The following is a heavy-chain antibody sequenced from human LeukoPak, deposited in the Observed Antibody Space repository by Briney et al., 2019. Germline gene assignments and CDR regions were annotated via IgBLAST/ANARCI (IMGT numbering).Heavy chain of an antibody. D-gene: IGHD4-17*01. V-gene: IGHV4-39*07. Sequence: SETLSLTCTVSGGSISTSSYYWGWVRQPPGKGLEWIGSIYYSGSTYYNPSLKSRVTISVDTSKNQFSLKLSSVTAADTAVYYCARGTGGDYFKPLWDYYYYMDVWGKGTTVTVSS. CDR2: IYYSGST. J-gene: IGHJ6*03. CDR3: ARGTGGDYFKPLWDYYYYMDV. CDR1: GGSISTSSYY.